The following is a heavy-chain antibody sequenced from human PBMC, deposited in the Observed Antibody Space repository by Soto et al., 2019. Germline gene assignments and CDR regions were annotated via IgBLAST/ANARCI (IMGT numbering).Heavy chain of an antibody. D-gene: IGHD6-13*01. CDR2: INHSGST. CDR1: GGSISSSSYY. Sequence: SETLSLTCTVSGGSISSSSYYWGWIRQPPGKGLEWIGEINHSGSTNYNPSLKSRVTIPVDTSKNQFSLKLSSVTAADTAVYYCARGAVAAAGTTRDKYYYYGMDVWGQGTTVTVSS. CDR3: ARGAVAAAGTTRDKYYYYGMDV. J-gene: IGHJ6*02. V-gene: IGHV4-39*07.